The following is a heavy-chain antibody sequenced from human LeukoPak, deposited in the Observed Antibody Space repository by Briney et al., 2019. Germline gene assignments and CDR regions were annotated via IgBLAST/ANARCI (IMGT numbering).Heavy chain of an antibody. CDR1: GGSISSYY. D-gene: IGHD4-23*01. CDR2: IYYSGST. J-gene: IGHJ4*02. Sequence: SETLSLTCTVSGGSISSYYWSWIWQPPGKGLEWIGYIYYSGSTNYNPSLKSRVTISVDTSKNQFSLKLSSVTAADTAVYYCARAVGGDYFDYWGQGTLVTVSS. V-gene: IGHV4-59*01. CDR3: ARAVGGDYFDY.